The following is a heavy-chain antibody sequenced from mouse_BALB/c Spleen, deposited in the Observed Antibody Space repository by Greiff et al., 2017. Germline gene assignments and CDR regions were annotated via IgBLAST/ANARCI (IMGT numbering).Heavy chain of an antibody. Sequence: EVKLQESGGGLVKPGGSLKLSCAASGFTFSSYAMSWVRQSPEKRLEWVAEISSGGSYTYYPDTVTGRFTISRDNAKNTLYLEMSSLRSEDTAMYYCARDLRGAMDYWGQGTSVTVSS. CDR2: ISSGGSYT. CDR1: GFTFSSYA. V-gene: IGHV5-9-4*01. J-gene: IGHJ4*01. CDR3: ARDLRGAMDY.